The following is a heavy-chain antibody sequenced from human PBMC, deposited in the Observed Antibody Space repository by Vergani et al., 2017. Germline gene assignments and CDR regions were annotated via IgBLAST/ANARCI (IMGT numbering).Heavy chain of an antibody. J-gene: IGHJ3*02. D-gene: IGHD2-15*01. CDR1: GGSVSSGSYY. V-gene: IGHV4-61*01. Sequence: QVQLQESGPGLVKPSQTLSLTCTVSGGSVSSGSYYWSWIRQPPGKGLEWIGYIYYSGSTNYNPSLKSRVTISVDTSKNQFSLKLSSVTAADTAVYYCERVGLYCSGGSCYYDAFDIWGQGTMVTVSS. CDR3: ERVGLYCSGGSCYYDAFDI. CDR2: IYYSGST.